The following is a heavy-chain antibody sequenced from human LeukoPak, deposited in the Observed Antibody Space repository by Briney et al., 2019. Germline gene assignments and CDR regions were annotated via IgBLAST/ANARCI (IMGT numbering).Heavy chain of an antibody. CDR2: INHSGGT. CDR1: SESFSVYY. CDR3: ARGLRYYDILTGYYTYYFDY. D-gene: IGHD3-9*01. Sequence: SETLSLTCAVYSESFSVYYWSWIRQPPGKGLEWIGEINHSGGTNYNPSLKSRVTISVDTSKNQFSLKLSSVTAADTAVYYCARGLRYYDILTGYYTYYFDYWGQGTLVTVSS. J-gene: IGHJ4*02. V-gene: IGHV4-34*01.